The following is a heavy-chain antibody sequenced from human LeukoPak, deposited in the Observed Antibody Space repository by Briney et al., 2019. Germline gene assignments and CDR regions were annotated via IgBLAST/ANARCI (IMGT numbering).Heavy chain of an antibody. V-gene: IGHV1-69*04. CDR1: GGTFSSYA. CDR3: ARDGATGLFFEYSSNNWFDP. CDR2: IIPILGIA. Sequence: SVKVSCKASGGTFSSYAISWVRQAPGQGLEWMGRIIPILGIANYAQKFQGRVTITADKSTSTAYMELSSLRSEDTAVYYCARDGATGLFFEYSSNNWFDPWGQGTLVTVSS. J-gene: IGHJ5*02. D-gene: IGHD6-6*01.